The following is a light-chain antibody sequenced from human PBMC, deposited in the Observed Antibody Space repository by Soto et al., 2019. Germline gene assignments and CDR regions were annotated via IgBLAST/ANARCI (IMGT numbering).Light chain of an antibody. Sequence: EIVMTQSPATLSVSPGERATLSCRASQSVSSNLAWYQQKPGQAPRLLIYGASTRATGIPARFSGSGSGTEFTLTISGLQSEDFAIHYCQQYNDWPPEITFGPGTKVDIK. V-gene: IGKV3-15*01. CDR3: QQYNDWPPEIT. CDR1: QSVSSN. CDR2: GAS. J-gene: IGKJ3*01.